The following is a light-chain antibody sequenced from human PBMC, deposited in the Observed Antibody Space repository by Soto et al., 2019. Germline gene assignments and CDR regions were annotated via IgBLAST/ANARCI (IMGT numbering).Light chain of an antibody. J-gene: IGLJ2*01. CDR1: SSDVGGSNY. Sequence: QSALTQPASVSGSPGQSITISCTGSSSDVGGSNYVSWYQQHPGKAPKLMIYDVSNRPSGVSNRFSGFKSGNTASLTISGLQAEDEADYYCSSYTTANTVVFGGGTKVIVL. CDR3: SSYTTANTVV. CDR2: DVS. V-gene: IGLV2-14*01.